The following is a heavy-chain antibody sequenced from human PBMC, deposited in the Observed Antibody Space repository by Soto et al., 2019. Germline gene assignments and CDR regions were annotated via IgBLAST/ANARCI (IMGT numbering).Heavy chain of an antibody. V-gene: IGHV1-2*02. Sequence: QLHLVQSGAVVKKPGASVTVSCSASGYPVTAYYMHWVRQAPGRGLEWMGGINPATGAAKYTQTFQGRVTMPRDTSTSTVFMELSGLTSEDTAVFCCARGGGVGVAGSAAFDMWGQGTVVTVSS. CDR1: GYPVTAYY. CDR2: INPATGAA. J-gene: IGHJ3*02. D-gene: IGHD3-3*01. CDR3: ARGGGVGVAGSAAFDM.